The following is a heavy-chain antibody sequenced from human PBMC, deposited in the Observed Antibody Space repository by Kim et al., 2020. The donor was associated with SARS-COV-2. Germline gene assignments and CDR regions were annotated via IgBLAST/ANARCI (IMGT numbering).Heavy chain of an antibody. CDR3: AGDQDVFDY. J-gene: IGHJ4*02. V-gene: IGHV1-3*01. Sequence: GNTKYSRKFKGRVTITRDTSASTAYMELSSLRSEDTAVYYCAGDQDVFDYWGQGTLVTVSS. CDR2: GNT.